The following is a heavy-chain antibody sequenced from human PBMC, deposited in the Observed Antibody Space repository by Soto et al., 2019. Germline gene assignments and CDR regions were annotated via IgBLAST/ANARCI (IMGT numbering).Heavy chain of an antibody. J-gene: IGHJ5*02. V-gene: IGHV4-28*01. CDR2: IYYSGST. CDR3: ARTGYCSSTSCENWFDP. Sequence: SETLSLTCAVSGYSISSSNWWGWIRQPPGKGLEWIGYIYYSGSTYYNPSLKSRVTMSVDTSKNQFSLKLSSVTAVDTAVYYCARTGYCSSTSCENWFDPWGQGTLVTVSS. CDR1: GYSISSSNW. D-gene: IGHD2-2*01.